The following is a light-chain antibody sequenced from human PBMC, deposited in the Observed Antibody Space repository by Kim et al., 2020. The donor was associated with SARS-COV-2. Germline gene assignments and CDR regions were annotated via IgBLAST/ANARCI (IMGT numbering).Light chain of an antibody. CDR1: QSISSY. CDR2: TAS. Sequence: DIQMTQSPSSLSASVGDRVTITCRASQSISSYLNWYQQKPGKPPKLLIYTASSLQSGVPSRFSGSGSGTDFTLTISSLQPEDFATYNCQQSYSTPRTFGQGTKVDIK. J-gene: IGKJ1*01. V-gene: IGKV1-39*01. CDR3: QQSYSTPRT.